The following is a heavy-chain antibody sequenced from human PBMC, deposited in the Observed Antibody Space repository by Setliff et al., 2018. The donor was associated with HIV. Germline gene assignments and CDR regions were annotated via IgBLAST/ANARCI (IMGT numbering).Heavy chain of an antibody. Sequence: SETLSLTCTVSGGSITSYYWNWIRQSPGKGLEWIGYIFDSGTTKYNPSVTSRVTISVDAPKNQFFLQLISVTAADTAVYYCARQGGYNSPLMVWGQGKLVTVSS. V-gene: IGHV4-59*08. D-gene: IGHD3-10*01. CDR1: GGSITSYY. CDR2: IFDSGTT. J-gene: IGHJ4*02. CDR3: ARQGGYNSPLMV.